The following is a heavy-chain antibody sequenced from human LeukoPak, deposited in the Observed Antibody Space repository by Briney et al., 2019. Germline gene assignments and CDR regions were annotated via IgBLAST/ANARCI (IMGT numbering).Heavy chain of an antibody. Sequence: GASVKVSCKASGYTFTGYYMHWVRQAPGQGLEWMGWINPDSGGTNYAQKFQGRVTMTRDTSISTAYMELSRLRSDDTAAYYCARAASAYYSGDYWGQGTLVTASS. CDR1: GYTFTGYY. V-gene: IGHV1-2*02. J-gene: IGHJ4*02. CDR3: ARAASAYYSGDY. CDR2: INPDSGGT. D-gene: IGHD3-22*01.